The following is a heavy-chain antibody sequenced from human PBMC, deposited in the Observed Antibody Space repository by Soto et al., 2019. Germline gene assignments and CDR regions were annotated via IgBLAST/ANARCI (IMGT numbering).Heavy chain of an antibody. J-gene: IGHJ4*02. D-gene: IGHD3-16*02. CDR2: IKPDGSEK. V-gene: IGHV3-7*01. CDR3: ARLSPY. Sequence: GGSLRLSCAASGFTFSSYGMHWVRQAPGKGLEWVANIKPDGSEKYYVDSVKGRFTISRDDAKNSLHLEMNSLRAEDTAVYYCARLSPYWGQGALVTVSS. CDR1: GFTFSSYG.